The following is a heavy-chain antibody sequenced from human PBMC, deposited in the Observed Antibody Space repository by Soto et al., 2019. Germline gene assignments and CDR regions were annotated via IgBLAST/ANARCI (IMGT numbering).Heavy chain of an antibody. CDR3: ATAVREYNWNDYYHYYYMDV. CDR1: GYTLTELS. Sequence: ASVKVSCKVSGYTLTELSMHWVRQAPGKGLEWMGGFDPEDGETIYAQKFQGRVTMTEDTSTDTAYMELSSLRSEDTAVYYCATAVREYNWNDYYHYYYMDVWGKGTTVTVSS. V-gene: IGHV1-24*01. CDR2: FDPEDGET. D-gene: IGHD1-1*01. J-gene: IGHJ6*03.